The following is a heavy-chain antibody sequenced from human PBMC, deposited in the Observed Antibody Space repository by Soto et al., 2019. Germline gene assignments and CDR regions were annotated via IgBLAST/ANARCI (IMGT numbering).Heavy chain of an antibody. CDR3: ARDYYDRLYYYYGMDV. D-gene: IGHD3-22*01. CDR2: IYYSGST. V-gene: IGHV4-39*02. J-gene: IGHJ6*02. CDR1: GGSISSSSYY. Sequence: QLQLQESGPGLVKPSETLSLTCTVSGGSISSSSYYWGWIRQPPGKGLEWIGSIYYSGSTYYNPSLKSRVTISVDTSKNQFSLKLSSVTAADTAVYYCARDYYDRLYYYYGMDVWGQGTTVTVSS.